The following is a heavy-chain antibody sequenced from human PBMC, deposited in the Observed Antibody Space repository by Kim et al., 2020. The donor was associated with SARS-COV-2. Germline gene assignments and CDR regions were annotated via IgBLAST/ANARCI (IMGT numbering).Heavy chain of an antibody. CDR3: ARVFSGSRSWYWFDA. J-gene: IGHJ5*02. V-gene: IGHV3-11*05. Sequence: GGSLRLSCAASGFTFSDYYMTWIRQAPGKGLEWLSYISSSGSYIVYADSVKGRFSISRDNAKKSLYLQMNSLRAEDTAVYYCARVFSGSRSWYWFDAWGQGNLVTVS. D-gene: IGHD6-13*01. CDR1: GFTFSDYY. CDR2: ISSSGSYI.